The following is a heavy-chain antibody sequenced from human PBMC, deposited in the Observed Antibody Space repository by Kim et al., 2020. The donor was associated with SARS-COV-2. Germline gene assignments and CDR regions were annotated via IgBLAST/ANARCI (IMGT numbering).Heavy chain of an antibody. CDR2: ITWNSGSI. J-gene: IGHJ6*02. V-gene: IGHV3-9*01. Sequence: GGSLRLSCAASGFTFGDYAMEWVRQAPGKGLEWVAGITWNSGSIGYADSVKGRFAISRDNAKNSLYLQMNSLRTEDTALYYCAGWSYYGSVVGAHGPTVTVSS. CDR3: AGWSYYGSVV. CDR1: GFTFGDYA. D-gene: IGHD6-19*01.